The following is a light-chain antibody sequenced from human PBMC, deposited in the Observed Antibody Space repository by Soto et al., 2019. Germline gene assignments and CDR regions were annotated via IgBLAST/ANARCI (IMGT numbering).Light chain of an antibody. CDR2: DVS. V-gene: IGLV2-11*01. J-gene: IGLJ3*02. Sequence: QSALTQPRSVSGSPGQSVTISCTGTSSDVGAYNYVSWYQQHPGKAPKFMIYDVSKRPSGVPDRFSGSKSGNTASLTISGLQVEDEAEYYCCSYVGRYSWLFGRGTQLTVL. CDR3: CSYVGRYSWL. CDR1: SSDVGAYNY.